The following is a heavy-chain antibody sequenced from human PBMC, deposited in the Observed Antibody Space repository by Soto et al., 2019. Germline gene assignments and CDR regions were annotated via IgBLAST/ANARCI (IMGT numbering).Heavy chain of an antibody. CDR3: ARDLAADTAMSQWYFDL. Sequence: QVQLVESGGGVVQPGRSLRLSCAASGFTFSSYAMHWVRQAPGKGLEWVAVISYDGSNKYYADSVKGRFTISRDNSKNTLYRQMNSLRAEDTAVYYCARDLAADTAMSQWYFDLWGRGTLVTVSS. J-gene: IGHJ2*01. D-gene: IGHD5-18*01. V-gene: IGHV3-30-3*01. CDR2: ISYDGSNK. CDR1: GFTFSSYA.